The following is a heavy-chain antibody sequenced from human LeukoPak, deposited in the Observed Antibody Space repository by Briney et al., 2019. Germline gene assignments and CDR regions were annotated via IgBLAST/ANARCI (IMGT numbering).Heavy chain of an antibody. V-gene: IGHV1-69*04. CDR3: ARVYSSKEFDP. D-gene: IGHD6-13*01. CDR2: IIPILGIA. J-gene: IGHJ5*02. Sequence: SVKVSCKASGGTFTSYAISWVRQAPGQGHEWMGGIIPILGIANYAQKFQGRVTMTSNTSISTAYMELSSLRSEDTAVYYCARVYSSKEFDPWGQGTLVTVSS. CDR1: GGTFTSYA.